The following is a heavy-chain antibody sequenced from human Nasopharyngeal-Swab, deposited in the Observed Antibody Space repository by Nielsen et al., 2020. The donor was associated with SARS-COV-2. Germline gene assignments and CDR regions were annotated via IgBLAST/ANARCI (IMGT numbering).Heavy chain of an antibody. J-gene: IGHJ6*02. CDR1: GGSISSYY. CDR3: ARGADQSDGMDV. Sequence: GSLRLSCTVSGGSISSYYWSWIRQPPGKGLEWIGYIYYSGSTNYNPSLKSRVTISVDTSKNQFSLKLSSVTAADTAVYYCARGADQSDGMDVWGQGTTVTVSS. V-gene: IGHV4-59*08. D-gene: IGHD4/OR15-4a*01. CDR2: IYYSGST.